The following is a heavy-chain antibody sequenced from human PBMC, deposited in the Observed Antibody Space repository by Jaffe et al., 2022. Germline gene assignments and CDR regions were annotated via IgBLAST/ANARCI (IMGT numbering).Heavy chain of an antibody. J-gene: IGHJ4*02. V-gene: IGHV3-21*01. Sequence: EVQLVESGGGLVKPGGSLRLSCAASGFTFSSYSINWVRQAPGKGLEWVSSISSGSSYIYYADSVKGRFTISRDNAKNSLYLQMNSLRAEDTAVYYCARKDSRSGELDYWGQGTLVTVSS. CDR2: ISSGSSYI. CDR1: GFTFSSYS. CDR3: ARKDSRSGELDY.